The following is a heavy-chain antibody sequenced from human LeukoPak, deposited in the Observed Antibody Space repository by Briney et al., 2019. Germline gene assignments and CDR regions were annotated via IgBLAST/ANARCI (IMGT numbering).Heavy chain of an antibody. D-gene: IGHD3-16*01. Sequence: GGSLRLSCAASGFTFSSYGMHWGRQAPGKGLEWVAVISYDGSNKYYADSVKGRFTISRDNSKNMLFLQMNSLTVEDTAVYYCARWGDGKKFDYWGQGTLLTVSS. CDR3: ARWGDGKKFDY. V-gene: IGHV3-30*03. CDR1: GFTFSSYG. J-gene: IGHJ4*02. CDR2: ISYDGSNK.